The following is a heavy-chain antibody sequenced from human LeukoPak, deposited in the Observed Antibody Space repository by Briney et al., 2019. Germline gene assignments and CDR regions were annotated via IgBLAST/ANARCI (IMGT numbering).Heavy chain of an antibody. D-gene: IGHD4-17*01. CDR1: GFTFSSYG. J-gene: IGHJ4*02. CDR3: ARAPTTVTDFDY. CDR2: ISYDGSNK. Sequence: PGGSLRLSCAASGFTFSSYGMLWVRQAPGKGLEWVAVISYDGSNKYYADSVKGRFTISRDNSKNTLYLQMNSLRAEDTAVYYCARAPTTVTDFDYWGQGTLVTVSS. V-gene: IGHV3-30*03.